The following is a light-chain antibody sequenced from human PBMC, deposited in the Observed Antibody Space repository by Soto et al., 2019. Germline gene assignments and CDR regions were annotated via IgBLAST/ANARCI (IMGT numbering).Light chain of an antibody. CDR3: SSYTSSSHVL. J-gene: IGLJ2*01. Sequence: QSALTQPASVSGSPGQSITISCTGTSSDVGAYNYVSWYQQHPGKAPKLMIYEVSNRPSGVSNRFSGSKSGNTASLTISGLQAEDEADYYCSSYTSSSHVLFGGGTKLTVL. CDR1: SSDVGAYNY. V-gene: IGLV2-14*01. CDR2: EVS.